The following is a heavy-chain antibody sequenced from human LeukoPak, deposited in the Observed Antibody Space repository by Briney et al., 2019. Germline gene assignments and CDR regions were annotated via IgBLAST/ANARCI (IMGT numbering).Heavy chain of an antibody. D-gene: IGHD3-9*01. V-gene: IGHV4-39*01. CDR1: GGSISSSSYY. J-gene: IGHJ5*02. CDR3: ARRHDILTGYYTYNWFDP. Sequence: SETLSLTCTVSGGSISSSSYYWGWIRQPPGKGLEWIGSIYYSGSTYYNPSLKSRVTISVDTSKNQFSLKLSSVTAADTAVYYCARRHDILTGYYTYNWFDPWGQGTLATVSS. CDR2: IYYSGST.